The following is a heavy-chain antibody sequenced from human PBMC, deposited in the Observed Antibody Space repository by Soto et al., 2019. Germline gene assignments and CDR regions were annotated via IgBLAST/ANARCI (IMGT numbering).Heavy chain of an antibody. Sequence: GASVKVSCKASGYTFTSYGISWVRPAPGQGLEWMGWISAYNGNTNYAQKLQGRVTMTTDTSTSTVYMELRSLRSDDTAVYYCARQVTIFGVDDDHYYSTMGDWSEGTTVTVAS. D-gene: IGHD3-3*01. CDR3: ARQVTIFGVDDDHYYSTMGD. V-gene: IGHV1-18*04. J-gene: IGHJ6*04. CDR2: ISAYNGNT. CDR1: GYTFTSYG.